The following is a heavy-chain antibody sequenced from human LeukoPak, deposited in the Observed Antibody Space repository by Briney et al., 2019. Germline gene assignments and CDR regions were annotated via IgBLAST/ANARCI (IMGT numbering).Heavy chain of an antibody. CDR2: IYYSGST. V-gene: IGHV4-39*01. D-gene: IGHD3-22*01. CDR3: ASIRGYYFRIFDY. CDR1: GGSISSSSYY. J-gene: IGHJ4*02. Sequence: SETLSLTCTVSGGSISSSSYYWGWIRQPPGTGLEWIGSIYYSGSTYYNPSLKSRVTISVDTSKNQFSLKLSSVTAADTAVYYCASIRGYYFRIFDYWGQGTLVTVSS.